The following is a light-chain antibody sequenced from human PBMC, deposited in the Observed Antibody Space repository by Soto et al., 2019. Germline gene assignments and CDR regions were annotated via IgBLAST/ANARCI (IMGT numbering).Light chain of an antibody. CDR2: EVD. Sequence: QSALTQPASVSRSPGQSISISCTGSSSDVGAYNYVAWYQQKPGKAPKLLIYEVDNRPSGISHRFSGSKSGNTASLTISGLQTEDEADYYCSSYTVINTAVFGGGTKVTVL. CDR3: SSYTVINTAV. J-gene: IGLJ3*02. CDR1: SSDVGAYNY. V-gene: IGLV2-14*01.